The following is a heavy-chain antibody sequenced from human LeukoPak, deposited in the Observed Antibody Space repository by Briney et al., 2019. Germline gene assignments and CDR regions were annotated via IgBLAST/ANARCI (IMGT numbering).Heavy chain of an antibody. J-gene: IGHJ4*02. V-gene: IGHV3-66*01. CDR1: GFTVSSNY. CDR2: IYSGGST. CDR3: ARDRDTAAFDY. D-gene: IGHD5-18*01. Sequence: GGSLRLSCAASGFTVSSNYMSWVRQAPGKGLEWVSVIYSGGSTYYSDSVKGRFTISRDNSKNTLYLQMNSLRAEDTAVYYCARDRDTAAFDYWGQGTLVTVSS.